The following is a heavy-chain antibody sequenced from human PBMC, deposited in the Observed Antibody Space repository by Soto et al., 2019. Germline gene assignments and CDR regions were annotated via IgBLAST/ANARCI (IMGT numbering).Heavy chain of an antibody. D-gene: IGHD5-12*01. Sequence: GGVLRLSCAASGFSFSDYAMIWVRQAPGKGLEWVSGLYGSAGGIHYADSVKGRFTISRDNYANSVYLQMNSLRVEDTAMYYCAKDAVSRDGVWLAHDWGQGTVVTVSS. CDR1: GFSFSDYA. CDR3: AKDAVSRDGVWLAHD. J-gene: IGHJ1*01. CDR2: LYGSAGGI. V-gene: IGHV3-23*01.